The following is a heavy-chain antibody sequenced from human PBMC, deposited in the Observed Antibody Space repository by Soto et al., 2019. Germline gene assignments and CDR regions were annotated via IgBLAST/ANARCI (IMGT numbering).Heavy chain of an antibody. Sequence: SLPSPDCEFTFSRNTMHLVLQPTRKGLEYVSAISSNGGSTYYADSVKGRFTISRDNSKNTLYLQMSSLRAEDTAVYYCVKDGSQYYDFWSGYFGSWFDPWGQGTLVTVSS. J-gene: IGHJ5*02. CDR3: VKDGSQYYDFWSGYFGSWFDP. D-gene: IGHD3-3*01. V-gene: IGHV3-64D*08. CDR2: ISSNGGST. CDR1: EFTFSRNT.